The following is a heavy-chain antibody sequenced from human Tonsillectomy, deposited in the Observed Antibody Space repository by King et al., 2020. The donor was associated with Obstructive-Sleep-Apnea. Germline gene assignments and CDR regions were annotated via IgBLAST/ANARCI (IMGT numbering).Heavy chain of an antibody. V-gene: IGHV3-48*04. CDR1: GFTFSSNS. Sequence: VQLVESGGGLVQPGGSLRLSCTASGFTFSSNSINWVRQAPGKGLEWVSYISSSSSTIYYADSVKGRFIISRDNAKNSLYLQMNSLRAEDTAVYYCARDQAIAAAGTGYYFDYWGQGTLVTVSS. CDR3: ARDQAIAAAGTGYYFDY. CDR2: ISSSSSTI. D-gene: IGHD6-13*01. J-gene: IGHJ4*02.